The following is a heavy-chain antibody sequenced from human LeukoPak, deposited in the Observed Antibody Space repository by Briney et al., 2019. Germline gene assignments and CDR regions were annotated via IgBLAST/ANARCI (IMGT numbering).Heavy chain of an antibody. D-gene: IGHD3-22*01. V-gene: IGHV3-21*01. CDR1: VFTFSNYR. CDR3: ARARYYDSSGTGDAFDI. J-gene: IGHJ3*02. Sequence: SGGSLRLSCAASVFTFSNYRMNWVRQAPGKGLEWVSSISSSSSNINYADSVKGRFTISRDNAKTSLYLQMNSLRAEDTAVYYCARARYYDSSGTGDAFDIWGQGTMVTVSS. CDR2: ISSSSSNI.